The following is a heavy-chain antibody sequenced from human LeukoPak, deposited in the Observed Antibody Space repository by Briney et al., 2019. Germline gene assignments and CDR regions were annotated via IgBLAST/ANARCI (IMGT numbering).Heavy chain of an antibody. CDR1: GGSFSGYY. V-gene: IGHV4-34*01. Sequence: SETLSLTCAVYGGSFSGYYWSWIRQPPGKGLEWIGEINHSGSTNYNPSLKSRVTISVDTSKNQFSLKLSSVTAADTAVYYCARKFNSRYSDLWGRGTLVTVSS. D-gene: IGHD4-23*01. CDR3: ARKFNSRYSDL. CDR2: INHSGST. J-gene: IGHJ2*01.